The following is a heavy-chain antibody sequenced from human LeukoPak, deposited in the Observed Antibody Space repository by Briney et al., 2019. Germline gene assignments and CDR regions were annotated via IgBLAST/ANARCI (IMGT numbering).Heavy chain of an antibody. CDR1: GYTFTGYY. CDR3: ATQATSDWHFS. CDR2: INPNSGGT. Sequence: GPVKVSCKASGYTFTGYYMHWVRQAPGQGPEWMGWINPNSGGTNYAQKFQGRVTMTRDTSLSTVYMELSRLRSDDTAVYYCATQATSDWHFSWGQGTLVTVSS. J-gene: IGHJ5*02. V-gene: IGHV1-2*02. D-gene: IGHD6-19*01.